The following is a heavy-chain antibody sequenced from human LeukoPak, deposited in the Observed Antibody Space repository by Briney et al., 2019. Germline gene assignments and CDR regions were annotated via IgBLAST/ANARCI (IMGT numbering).Heavy chain of an antibody. J-gene: IGHJ4*02. CDR1: GLASSRYV. CDR3: AKDLDVVHGDYAVNDY. Sequence: GGSLRLSCAASGLASSRYVMGWVRPAPGKGLELVSAISGSGGSTYYADSVKGRFTISRDNSKNTLYLQMNSLRAEDTAVYYCAKDLDVVHGDYAVNDYWGQGTLVTVSS. CDR2: ISGSGGST. V-gene: IGHV3-23*01. D-gene: IGHD4-17*01.